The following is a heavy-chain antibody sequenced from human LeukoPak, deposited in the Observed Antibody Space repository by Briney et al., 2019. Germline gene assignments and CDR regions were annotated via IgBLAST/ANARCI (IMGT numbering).Heavy chain of an antibody. CDR3: ARQGVVGATGFDF. CDR2: IYYSGST. V-gene: IGHV4-39*01. D-gene: IGHD1-26*01. CDR1: GGSISGISYS. Sequence: SETLSLTCSVSGGSISGISYSWGWIRQPPGKRVEWIGNIYYSGSTNNNPSLESRVVISVDTSRNQFSLTLTSVTATDTAVYYCARQGVVGATGFDFWGQGFLVTVSS. J-gene: IGHJ4*02.